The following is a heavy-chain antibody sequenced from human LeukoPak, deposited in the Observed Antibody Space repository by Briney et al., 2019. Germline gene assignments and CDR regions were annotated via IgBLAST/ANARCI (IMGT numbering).Heavy chain of an antibody. CDR1: GFTFSSYG. D-gene: IGHD3-10*01. V-gene: IGHV3-30*19. Sequence: PGGSLRLSCAASGFTFSSYGMHRVRQAPGKALEWVALIAYDGSNKYYADSVKGRFTISRDNSKNTLYLQMNSLRAEDTAVYYCARENYGPLWFDYWGQGTLVTVSS. CDR3: ARENYGPLWFDY. CDR2: IAYDGSNK. J-gene: IGHJ4*02.